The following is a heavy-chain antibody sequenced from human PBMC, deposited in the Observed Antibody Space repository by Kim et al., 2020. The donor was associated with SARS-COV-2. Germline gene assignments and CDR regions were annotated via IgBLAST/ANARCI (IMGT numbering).Heavy chain of an antibody. CDR2: IYHSGST. Sequence: SETLSLTCAVSGGSISSSNWWSWVRQPPGKGLEWIGEIYHSGSTNYNPSLKSRVTISVDKSKNQFSLKLSSVTAADTAVYYCASHPRGLCGSGCPPFDYWGQGTLVTVSS. CDR1: GGSISSSNW. J-gene: IGHJ4*02. CDR3: ASHPRGLCGSGCPPFDY. D-gene: IGHD6-19*01. V-gene: IGHV4-4*02.